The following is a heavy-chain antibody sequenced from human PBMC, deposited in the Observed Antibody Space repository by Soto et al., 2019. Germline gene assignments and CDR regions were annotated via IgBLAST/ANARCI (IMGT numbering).Heavy chain of an antibody. D-gene: IGHD2-8*02. Sequence: EVQLVESGGDLVQPGGSLRLSCAASGFTFSSYWMAWVLQSPGKGLEWVASMNQHGSDIQYVDSVRGRFTIYRDNARNLLYLQMNNLRFEDTAMYYCATATHCPDTCYRGNGNWGPGALVPGAS. CDR2: MNQHGSDI. CDR1: GFTFSSYW. CDR3: ATATHCPDTCYRGNGN. J-gene: IGHJ4*02. V-gene: IGHV3-7*03.